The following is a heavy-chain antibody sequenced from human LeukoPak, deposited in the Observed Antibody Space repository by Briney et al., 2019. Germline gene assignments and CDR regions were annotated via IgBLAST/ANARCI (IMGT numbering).Heavy chain of an antibody. CDR2: IIPIFGTA. D-gene: IGHD3-22*01. CDR1: VGTFSSYA. CDR3: ARTRSNYYDSSGPNPPLDY. V-gene: IGHV1-69*01. Sequence: SVKVSCKACVGTFSSYAISWVRQTPGQELEWMGGIIPIFGTANYAQKFQGRVTITADESTSTAYMELSSLRSEDTAVYYCARTRSNYYDSSGPNPPLDYWGQGTLVTVSS. J-gene: IGHJ4*02.